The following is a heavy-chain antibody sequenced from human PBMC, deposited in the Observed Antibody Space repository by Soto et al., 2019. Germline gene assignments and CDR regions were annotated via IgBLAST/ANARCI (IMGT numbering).Heavy chain of an antibody. CDR1: GFTFSDYY. V-gene: IGHV3-11*01. D-gene: IGHD7-27*01. CDR3: ARVPDNWGFYYYGMDV. CDR2: ISSSGSTI. Sequence: QVQLVESGGGLVKPGGSLRLSCAASGFTFSDYYMSWIRQAPGKGLEWVSYISSSGSTIYYADSVKGRFTISRDNAKXXXXLQMNSLRAEDTAVYYCARVPDNWGFYYYGMDVWGQGTTVTVSS. J-gene: IGHJ6*02.